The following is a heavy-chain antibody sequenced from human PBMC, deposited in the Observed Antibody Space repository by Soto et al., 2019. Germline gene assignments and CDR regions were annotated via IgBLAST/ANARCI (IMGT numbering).Heavy chain of an antibody. V-gene: IGHV3-33*01. J-gene: IGHJ4*02. CDR1: GFTFSSYG. CDR3: ARDTQGLQPPFDY. Sequence: GGSLRLSCAASGFTFSSYGMHWVRQAPGKGLEWVAVIWYDGSNKYYADSVKGRFTISRDNSKNTLYLQMNSLRAEDTAVYYCARDTQGLQPPFDYWGQGTLVTVSS. CDR2: IWYDGSNK. D-gene: IGHD6-25*01.